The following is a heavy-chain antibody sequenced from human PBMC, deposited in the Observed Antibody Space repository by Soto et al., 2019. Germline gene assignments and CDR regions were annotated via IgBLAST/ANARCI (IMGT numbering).Heavy chain of an antibody. CDR2: IYTSGNT. V-gene: IGHV4-4*07. CDR1: GGSISSYY. D-gene: IGHD6-13*01. J-gene: IGHJ5*02. CDR3: EARGGGKAAAGQNWFDP. Sequence: QVQLQESGPGLVKPSETLSLTCTVYGGSISSYYWSWIRQPAGKGLEWIGRIYTSGNTNYNPSLKSRVTMSVDTSKNQFSLKLSSVTAADTAVYSCEARGGGKAAAGQNWFDPWGQGTLVTVSS.